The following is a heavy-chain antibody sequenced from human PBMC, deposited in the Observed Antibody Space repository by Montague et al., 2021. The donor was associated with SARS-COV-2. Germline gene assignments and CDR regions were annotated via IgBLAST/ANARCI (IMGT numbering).Heavy chain of an antibody. D-gene: IGHD3-10*01. Sequence: SETLSLTCAVSGXSISSDNWWSWVRQSPGKGLEWIGEIFHSGSTNYNPSLKSRVTISVDKSKNDFSLKLSPVTAADTALYYCASRITMVRGVTNRNNWFDPWGRGTLVTVSS. J-gene: IGHJ5*01. CDR3: ASRITMVRGVTNRNNWFDP. V-gene: IGHV4-4*02. CDR2: IFHSGST. CDR1: GXSISSDNW.